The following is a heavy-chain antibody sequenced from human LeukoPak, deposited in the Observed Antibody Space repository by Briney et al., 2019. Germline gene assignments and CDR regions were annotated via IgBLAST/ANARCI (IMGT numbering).Heavy chain of an antibody. D-gene: IGHD3-22*01. CDR1: GYALTGYY. CDR2: INPNIGDT. V-gene: IGHV1-2*02. Sequence: ASVKVSCKASGYALTGYYFHWVRQAPGQGLGWMGWINPNIGDTNYAEKFQGGVTLTRDTSINIAYMELSRLTSDDTAVYYCARSSGFFYYFDYWGQGTLVTVSS. J-gene: IGHJ4*02. CDR3: ARSSGFFYYFDY.